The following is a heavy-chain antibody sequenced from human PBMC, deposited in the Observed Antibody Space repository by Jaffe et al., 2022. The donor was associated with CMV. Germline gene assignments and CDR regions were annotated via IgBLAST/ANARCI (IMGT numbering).Heavy chain of an antibody. Sequence: EVQLVESGGGLVQPGGSLKLSCAASGFTFSGSTMHWVRQASGKGLEWLGRIRSKPNNYATTYPPSVNGRFTVSRDDSKNTSYLQMNSLKPEDTAVYYCRASLGYWGQGILVTVSS. J-gene: IGHJ4*02. V-gene: IGHV3-73*01. CDR2: IRSKPNNYAT. CDR3: RASLGY. CDR1: GFTFSGST.